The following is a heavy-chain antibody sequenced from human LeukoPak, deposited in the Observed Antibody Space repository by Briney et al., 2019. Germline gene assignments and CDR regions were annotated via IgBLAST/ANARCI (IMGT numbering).Heavy chain of an antibody. Sequence: ASVKVSCKASGYTFTSYGISWVRQAPGQGLECMGWISAYNGNTNYAQKLQGRVTMTTDTSTSTAYMELRSLRSDDTAVYYCARDWYYDFWSGYYKYYFDYWGQGTLVTVSS. CDR2: ISAYNGNT. D-gene: IGHD3-3*01. CDR3: ARDWYYDFWSGYYKYYFDY. CDR1: GYTFTSYG. J-gene: IGHJ4*02. V-gene: IGHV1-18*01.